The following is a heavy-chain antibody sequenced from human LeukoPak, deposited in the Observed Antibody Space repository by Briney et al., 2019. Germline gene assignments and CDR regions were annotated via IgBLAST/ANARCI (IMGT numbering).Heavy chain of an antibody. CDR3: AKRGVVIRGILVIGYHQEAYHYDF. J-gene: IGHJ4*02. D-gene: IGHD3-10*01. CDR1: GISLSNYA. V-gene: IGHV3-23*01. CDR2: ISERGGST. Sequence: GGSLRLSCVVSGISLSNYAMTWVRQAPGKGLEWVSYISERGGSTTYADSVKGRFTISRDTSLNTLYLQMNNLRAEGTAVYFCAKRGVVIRGILVIGYHQEAYHYDFWGQGVLVTVSS.